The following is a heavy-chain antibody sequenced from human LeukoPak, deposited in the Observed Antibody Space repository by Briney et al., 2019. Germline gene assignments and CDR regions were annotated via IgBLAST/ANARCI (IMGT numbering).Heavy chain of an antibody. CDR1: GYTFTSYG. CDR3: ARGSVTPSWFDP. CDR2: IIPILGIA. D-gene: IGHD4-17*01. Sequence: ASVKVSCKASGYTFTSYGISWVRQAPGQGLEWMGRIIPILGIANYAQKFQGRVTITADKSTSTAYMELSSLRSEDTAVYYCARGSVTPSWFDPWGQGTLVTVSS. V-gene: IGHV1-69*04. J-gene: IGHJ5*02.